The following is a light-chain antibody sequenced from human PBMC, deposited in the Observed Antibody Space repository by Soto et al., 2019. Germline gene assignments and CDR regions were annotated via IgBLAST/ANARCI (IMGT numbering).Light chain of an antibody. Sequence: TVVTQEPSFPVSPGGTVTLTFGLSSGSVSTSYYPSWYQQTPGQAPRTLIYSTNTRSSGVPDRFSGSILGNKAALTITGAQADDESDYYCVLYMGSGIWVFGGGTKVTVL. CDR1: SGSVSTSYY. J-gene: IGLJ3*02. V-gene: IGLV8-61*01. CDR3: VLYMGSGIWV. CDR2: STN.